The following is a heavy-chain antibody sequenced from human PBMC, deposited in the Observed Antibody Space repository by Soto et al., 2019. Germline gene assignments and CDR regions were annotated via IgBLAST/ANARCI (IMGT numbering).Heavy chain of an antibody. CDR1: GFTFSSYS. J-gene: IGHJ6*02. V-gene: IGHV3-21*01. D-gene: IGHD1-1*01. Sequence: EVQLVESGGGLVKPGGSLRLSCAASGFTFSSYSMNWVRQAPGKGLEWVSSISSSSSYIYYADSVKGRFTISRDNAKNSLYLQMNSLRAEDTAVYYCATTGTTGRDMAYYYYYGMDVWGQGTTVTVSS. CDR3: ATTGTTGRDMAYYYYYGMDV. CDR2: ISSSSSYI.